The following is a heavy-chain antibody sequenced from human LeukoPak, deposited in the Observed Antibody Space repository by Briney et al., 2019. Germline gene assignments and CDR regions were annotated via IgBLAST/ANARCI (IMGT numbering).Heavy chain of an antibody. Sequence: ASVKVSCKASGYSFTNYAIQWVRQAPGQRLEWMGWINAGNGKTKYSHNFQGRVTITRDTSASTAYMELRGLRSEDTAVYYCARAIWTSTVTTYYFDYWGQGALVTVSS. V-gene: IGHV1-3*01. J-gene: IGHJ4*02. CDR1: GYSFTNYA. CDR2: INAGNGKT. D-gene: IGHD4-17*01. CDR3: ARAIWTSTVTTYYFDY.